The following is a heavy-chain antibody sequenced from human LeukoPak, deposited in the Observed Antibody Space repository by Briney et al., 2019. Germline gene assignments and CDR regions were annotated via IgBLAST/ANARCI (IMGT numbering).Heavy chain of an antibody. CDR1: GGSISSGDYY. D-gene: IGHD3-10*01. CDR3: ARGGYYGSGSYYNAANWFDP. J-gene: IGHJ5*02. Sequence: PSETLSLTCTVSGGSISSGDYYWSWIRQPPGKGLKWIGYIYYSGSTYYNPSLKSRVTISVDTSKNQFSLKLSSVTAADTAVYYCARGGYYGSGSYYNAANWFDPWGQGTLVTVSS. V-gene: IGHV4-30-4*01. CDR2: IYYSGST.